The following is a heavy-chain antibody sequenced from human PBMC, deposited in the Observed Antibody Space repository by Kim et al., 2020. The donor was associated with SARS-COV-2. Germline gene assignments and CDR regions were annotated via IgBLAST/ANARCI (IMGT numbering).Heavy chain of an antibody. V-gene: IGHV3-11*04. J-gene: IGHJ4*02. Sequence: GGSLRLSCAASGFTFSDYYMSWIRQAPGKGLEWVSYISSSRSTIYYADSVKGRFTISRDNAKNSLYLQMNSLRAEDTAVYYCANRPYYYGSGKIDYWGQGTLVTVSS. CDR2: ISSSRSTI. CDR3: ANRPYYYGSGKIDY. D-gene: IGHD3-10*01. CDR1: GFTFSDYY.